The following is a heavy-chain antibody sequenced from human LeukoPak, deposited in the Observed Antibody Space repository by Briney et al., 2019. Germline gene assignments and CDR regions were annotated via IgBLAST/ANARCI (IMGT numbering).Heavy chain of an antibody. CDR3: ARVTGSYYLDY. CDR1: GGSFSGYY. J-gene: IGHJ4*02. D-gene: IGHD3-10*01. V-gene: IGHV3-53*04. CDR2: IYSGGST. Sequence: PSETLSLTCAVYGGSFSGYYWSWIRQPPGKGLEWVSVIYSGGSTYYADSVKGRFTISRHNSKNTLYLQMNSLRAEDTAVYYCARVTGSYYLDYWGQGTLVTVSS.